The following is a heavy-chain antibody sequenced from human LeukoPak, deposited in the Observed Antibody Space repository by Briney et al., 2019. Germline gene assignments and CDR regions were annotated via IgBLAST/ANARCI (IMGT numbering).Heavy chain of an antibody. Sequence: GGSLRLSCAASGFTFSRHWMYWVRQAPGEGRLCVSLIYSDESDITYADSVKGRFAISRDNAKDTLYLQMNRLRSEDTAVYFCGRGYSPTPPDYWGQGTLVIVSS. D-gene: IGHD2-15*01. CDR1: GFTFSRHW. J-gene: IGHJ4*02. CDR3: GRGYSPTPPDY. CDR2: IYSDESDI. V-gene: IGHV3-74*01.